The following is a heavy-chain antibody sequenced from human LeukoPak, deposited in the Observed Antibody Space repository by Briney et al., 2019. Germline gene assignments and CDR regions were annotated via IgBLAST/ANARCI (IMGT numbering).Heavy chain of an antibody. V-gene: IGHV4-39*01. D-gene: IGHD6-19*01. J-gene: IGHJ4*02. CDR2: MYYSGNT. CDR1: GVSISSSNSY. Sequence: SETLSLTCAVSGVSISSSNSYWGWLRQPPGKGLEWIGRMYYSGNTYYNASLKSRVAISVDTSKTQFSLKVTSATAADTAVYYCARVMVAGKMYNRFDYWGQGTLVTVSS. CDR3: ARVMVAGKMYNRFDY.